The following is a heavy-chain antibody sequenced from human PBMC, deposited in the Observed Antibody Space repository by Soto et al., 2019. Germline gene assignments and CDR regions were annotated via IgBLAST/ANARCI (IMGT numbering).Heavy chain of an antibody. CDR3: ARRVTSSFDY. CDR1: GFTFSIYN. Sequence: HPGGSLRLSCVASGFTFSIYNTNWVRQAPGKGLEWVSVITGGGDYTNYGDSVKGRFTISRDNSKNTLYLQMNSLRAEDTAVYFCARRVTSSFDYWGQGTLVTVSS. J-gene: IGHJ4*02. V-gene: IGHV3-23*01. CDR2: ITGGGDYT. D-gene: IGHD4-4*01.